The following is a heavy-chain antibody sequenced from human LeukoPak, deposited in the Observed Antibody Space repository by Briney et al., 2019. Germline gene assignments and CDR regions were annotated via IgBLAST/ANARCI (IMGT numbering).Heavy chain of an antibody. CDR2: INPSGGST. CDR3: ARDSITWGSGSYNPAEELDYFDY. J-gene: IGHJ4*02. Sequence: ASVKVSCKASGYTFSSYYMHWVRQAPGQGLEWMEIINPSGGSTSYAQKFQGRVTMTRDTSTSTVYTEMSSLRSEDTAVYYCARDSITWGSGSYNPAEELDYFDYWGQGTLVTVSS. D-gene: IGHD3-10*01. CDR1: GYTFSSYY. V-gene: IGHV1-46*01.